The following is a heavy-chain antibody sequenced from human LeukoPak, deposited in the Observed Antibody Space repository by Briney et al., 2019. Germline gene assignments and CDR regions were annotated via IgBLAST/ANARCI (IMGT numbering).Heavy chain of an antibody. J-gene: IGHJ4*02. Sequence: GSLRLSCAGSGFTFANTWMSWVRQGPGKGLEWVGRIKSKRDGGTTDYAAPVQGRFSISRDDSTSTLYLEMNSLRPEDTAVYYCTTSLYYYDSVLYFHWGQGALVTVSS. CDR1: GFTFANTW. CDR2: IKSKRDGGTT. V-gene: IGHV3-15*01. D-gene: IGHD3-22*01. CDR3: TTSLYYYDSVLYFH.